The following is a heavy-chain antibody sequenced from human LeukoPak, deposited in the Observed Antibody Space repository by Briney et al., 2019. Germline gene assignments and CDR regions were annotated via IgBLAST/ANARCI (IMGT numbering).Heavy chain of an antibody. J-gene: IGHJ3*02. CDR1: GHTFTSYG. CDR2: ISAYNGNT. V-gene: IGHV1-18*01. CDR3: ARERSLHYDFWSGYPDAFDI. Sequence: GASVKVSCKASGHTFTSYGISWVRQAPGQGLEWMGWISAYNGNTNCAQKLQGRVTMTTDTSTSTAYMELRSLRSDDTAVYYCARERSLHYDFWSGYPDAFDIWGQGTMVTVSS. D-gene: IGHD3-3*01.